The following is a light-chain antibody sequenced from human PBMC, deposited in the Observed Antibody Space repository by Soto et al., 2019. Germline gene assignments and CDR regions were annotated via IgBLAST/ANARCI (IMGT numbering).Light chain of an antibody. CDR3: QVWASSSGV. CDR2: YDT. CDR1: NIGTRD. J-gene: IGLJ3*02. V-gene: IGLV3-21*04. Sequence: YELTQSPSVSVAPGETASITCGGDNIGTRDVHWYQKRTGQAPVAVIYYDTNRPSGVPDRFSGYTAGNTATLTITRVEAGDEADYYCQVWASSSGVFGGGTKLTVL.